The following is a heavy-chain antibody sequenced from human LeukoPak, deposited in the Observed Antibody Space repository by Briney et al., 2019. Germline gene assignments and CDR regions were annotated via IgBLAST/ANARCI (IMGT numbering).Heavy chain of an antibody. CDR1: GFTFSSYA. Sequence: GGSLRLSCAPSGFTFSSYAMSCGRQAPGQGLEWVSAISGSGENTHYADSVKGRFTMSRDNSRNMLYLQMNSLRDEDTAKYYGAKTVSGSYSYQGGDYWGQGTLVTVSS. CDR2: ISGSGENT. CDR3: AKTVSGSYSYQGGDY. D-gene: IGHD3-16*02. J-gene: IGHJ4*02. V-gene: IGHV3-23*01.